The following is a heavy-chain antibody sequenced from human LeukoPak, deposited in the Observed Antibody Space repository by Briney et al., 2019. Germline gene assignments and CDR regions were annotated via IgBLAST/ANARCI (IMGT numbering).Heavy chain of an antibody. CDR3: AREEGAYSSGWYGRWFDP. CDR2: ISAYNGNT. D-gene: IGHD6-19*01. J-gene: IGHJ5*02. Sequence: ASVKVSCTASGYTFTSYGISWVRQAPGQGLEWMGWISAYNGNTNYAQKLQGRVTMTTDTSTSTAYMELRSLRSDDTAVYYCAREEGAYSSGWYGRWFDPWGQGTLVTVSS. V-gene: IGHV1-18*01. CDR1: GYTFTSYG.